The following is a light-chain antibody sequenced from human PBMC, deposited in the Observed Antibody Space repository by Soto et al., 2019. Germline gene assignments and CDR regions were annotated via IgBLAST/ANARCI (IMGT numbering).Light chain of an antibody. J-gene: IGKJ1*01. V-gene: IGKV1-5*01. CDR3: QQYNSLHVA. Sequence: DIQITQSPSSLSAFVGDRVTITCRSSQSINDWLAWYQQKPGKAPQLLIYGASTLGSGVPSRFRGSGSGTEFTLTISSLQPDDMATYYCQQYNSLHVAFGQGTKVDI. CDR1: QSINDW. CDR2: GAS.